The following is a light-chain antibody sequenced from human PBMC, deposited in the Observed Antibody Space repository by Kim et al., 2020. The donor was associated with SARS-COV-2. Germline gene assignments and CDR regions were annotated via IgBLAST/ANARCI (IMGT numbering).Light chain of an antibody. Sequence: LTQPPSVSKGLGQTATLTCTGNNNNVGNQGAAWLQQHQGHPPKLLSYRNNNRPSGISERFPASRSGDTASLTITGLQPEDETDYYYSAWDSSLNVWV. V-gene: IGLV10-54*04. CDR2: RNN. J-gene: IGLJ3*02. CDR1: NNNVGNQG. CDR3: SAWDSSLNVWV.